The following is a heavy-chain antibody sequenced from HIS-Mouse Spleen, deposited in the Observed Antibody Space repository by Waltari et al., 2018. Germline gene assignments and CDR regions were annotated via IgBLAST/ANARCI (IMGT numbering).Heavy chain of an antibody. CDR1: GFNVSSHY. J-gene: IGHJ2*01. CDR2: IYSGGST. CDR3: ARDHGDSSSWYWYFDL. Sequence: EVQLVETGGGLIQPGGSLRLSCAAAGFNVSSHYMCWACLASGKGLEWVSVIYSGGSTYYADSVKGRFTISRDNSKNTLYLQMNSLRAEDTAVYYCARDHGDSSSWYWYFDLWGRGTLVTVSS. V-gene: IGHV3-53*02. D-gene: IGHD6-13*01.